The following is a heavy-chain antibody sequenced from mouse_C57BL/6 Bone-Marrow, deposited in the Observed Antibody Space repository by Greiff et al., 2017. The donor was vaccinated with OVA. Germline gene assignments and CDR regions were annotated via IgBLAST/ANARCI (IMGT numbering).Heavy chain of an antibody. V-gene: IGHV1-19*01. CDR1: GYTFTDYY. D-gene: IGHD1-1*01. Sequence: VQLQQSGPVLVKPGASVKMSCKASGYTFTDYYMNWVKQSHGKSLEWIGVITPYNGGTSYNQKFKGKATLTVDKSSSTAYMELNSLTSEDSAVYYCAREDTTVVRDWYFDVWGTGTTVTVSS. CDR3: AREDTTVVRDWYFDV. J-gene: IGHJ1*03. CDR2: ITPYNGGT.